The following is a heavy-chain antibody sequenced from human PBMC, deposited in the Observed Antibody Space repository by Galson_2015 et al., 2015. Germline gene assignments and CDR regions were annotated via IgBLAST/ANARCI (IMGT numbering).Heavy chain of an antibody. D-gene: IGHD6-6*01. J-gene: IGHJ4*02. CDR1: GFTFSSYA. Sequence: SLRLSCAASGFTFSSYAMSWVRQAPGKGLEWVSAISGSGGSTYYADSVKGRFTISRDNSKNTLYLQMNSLRAEDTAVYYCAKDRQLVLSYFDYWGQGTLVTVSS. CDR3: AKDRQLVLSYFDY. CDR2: ISGSGGST. V-gene: IGHV3-23*01.